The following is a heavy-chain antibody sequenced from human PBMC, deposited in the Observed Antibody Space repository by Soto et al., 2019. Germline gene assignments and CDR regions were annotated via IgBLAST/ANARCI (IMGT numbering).Heavy chain of an antibody. J-gene: IGHJ4*02. Sequence: SETLSLTCTVSGGSISSSSYYWGWIRQPPGKGLEWIGSIYYSGSTYYNPSLKSRVTISVDTSKNQFSLKLSSVTAADTAVYYCARHGWRIAAADYWGQGTLVTVSS. CDR1: GGSISSSSYY. V-gene: IGHV4-39*01. CDR3: ARHGWRIAAADY. CDR2: IYYSGST. D-gene: IGHD6-13*01.